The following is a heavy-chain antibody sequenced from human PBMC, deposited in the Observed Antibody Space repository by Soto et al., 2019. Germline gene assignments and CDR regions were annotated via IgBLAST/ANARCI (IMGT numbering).Heavy chain of an antibody. J-gene: IGHJ3*02. CDR1: GFTLCDYW. D-gene: IGHD6-19*01. CDR2: RRKEGNEK. CDR3: ARGLGSRGWYSPWDAFDI. Sequence: SGGALRLSCAGSGFTLCDYWVSWVRPAPGEGVGGGAKRRKEGNEKTWVDSWKGRSTISRDNAKNSLYLQRNSRRAEDRAVYYCARGLGSRGWYSPWDAFDIWGKGTMFTV. V-gene: IGHV3-7*01.